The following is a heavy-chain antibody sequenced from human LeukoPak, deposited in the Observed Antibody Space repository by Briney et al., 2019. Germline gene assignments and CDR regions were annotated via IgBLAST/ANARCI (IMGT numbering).Heavy chain of an antibody. V-gene: IGHV3-23*01. D-gene: IGHD3-22*01. J-gene: IGHJ4*02. CDR3: AKLRLNYYDSSSLDY. CDR2: ITGSGYSA. Sequence: GGSLRLACVASGFTFSRYGMIWVRQAPGKGLEWVSVITGSGYSAYYADSVKGRFTISRDNSKNTLYLQMNGLTVEDTALYYCAKLRLNYYDSSSLDYWGQGTLVTVSS. CDR1: GFTFSRYG.